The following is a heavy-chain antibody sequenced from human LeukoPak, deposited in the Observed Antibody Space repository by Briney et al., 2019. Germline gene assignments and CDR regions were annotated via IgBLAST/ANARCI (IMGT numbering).Heavy chain of an antibody. J-gene: IGHJ4*02. CDR1: GGSISSYY. V-gene: IGHV4-59*08. D-gene: IGHD3-3*01. CDR2: IYYSGST. CDR3: ARQPGTPTIFGLYYFDY. Sequence: SETLSLTCTVSGGSISSYYWSWIRQPPGKGLEWIGYIYYSGSTNYNPSLKSRVTISVDTSKNQFSLKLSSVTAADTAVYYCARQPGTPTIFGLYYFDYWGQGTLVTVSS.